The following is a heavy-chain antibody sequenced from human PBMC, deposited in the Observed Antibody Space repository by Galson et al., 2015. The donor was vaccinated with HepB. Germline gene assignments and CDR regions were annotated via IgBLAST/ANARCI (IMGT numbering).Heavy chain of an antibody. Sequence: SLRLSCAASGVTFSSYGMIWVRQAPGKGLEWVAVISNDGTNKYYAESVKGRFTISRGNSKSTVFLQMNSLRAEDTAIYYCAKGPRPSRVVVPVAMIWGQGTLVTVSS. J-gene: IGHJ4*02. CDR1: GVTFSSYG. V-gene: IGHV3-30*18. CDR2: ISNDGTNK. CDR3: AKGPRPSRVVVPVAMI. D-gene: IGHD2-2*01.